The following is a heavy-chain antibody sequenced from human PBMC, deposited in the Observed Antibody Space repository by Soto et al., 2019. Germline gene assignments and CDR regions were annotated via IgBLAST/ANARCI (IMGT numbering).Heavy chain of an antibody. CDR3: ASLAAGVYYFDY. D-gene: IGHD6-13*01. J-gene: IGHJ4*02. V-gene: IGHV4-34*01. CDR2: INHSGST. Sequence: SETLSLTCAVYGGSFSGYYWSRIRQPPGKGLEWIGEINHSGSTNYNPSLKSRVTISVDTSKNQFSLKLSSVTAADTAVYYCASLAAGVYYFDYWGQGTLVTVSS. CDR1: GGSFSGYY.